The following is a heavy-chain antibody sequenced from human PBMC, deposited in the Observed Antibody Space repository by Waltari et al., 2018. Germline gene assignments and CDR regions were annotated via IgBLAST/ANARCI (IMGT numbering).Heavy chain of an antibody. V-gene: IGHV4-39*01. CDR1: GGSISSRSYH. D-gene: IGHD1-1*01. CDR3: ASTARGWNDVPDY. CDR2: IYYSGST. J-gene: IGHJ4*02. Sequence: QLQLQESGPGLVKPSETLSLTCTVSGGSISSRSYHWGLIRQPPGKGLEWIGSIYYSGSTYYNPSLKSRVTISVDTSKNQFSLKLSSVTAADTAVYYCASTARGWNDVPDYWGQGTLVTVSS.